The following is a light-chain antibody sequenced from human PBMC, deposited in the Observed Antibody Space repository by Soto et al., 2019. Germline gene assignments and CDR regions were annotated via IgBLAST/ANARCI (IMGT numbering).Light chain of an antibody. CDR3: SSYAGSNRWL. V-gene: IGLV2-8*01. CDR1: SSDVGGYNY. CDR2: EVS. J-gene: IGLJ2*01. Sequence: QSALTQPPSASGSPGQSITISCTGTSSDVGGYNYVSWYQQHPGKAPKLMISEVSKRPSGVPDRFSGSKSGNTASLTVSGLQAEDEADYYCSSYAGSNRWLFGGGTKVTVL.